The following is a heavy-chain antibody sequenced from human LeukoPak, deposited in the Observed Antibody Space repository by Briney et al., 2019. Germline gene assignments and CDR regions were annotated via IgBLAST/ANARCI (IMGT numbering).Heavy chain of an antibody. V-gene: IGHV3-74*01. Sequence: GGSLRLSCAASGFTFSNYWMHWVRQAPGKGLVWVSRINSDGINTSYADSVKGRFTISRDNAKNTLNLQMNSLRAEDTAVYYCARDEVGRYYDFWSGYSDWGQGTLVTVSS. CDR2: INSDGINT. CDR3: ARDEVGRYYDFWSGYSD. D-gene: IGHD3-3*01. J-gene: IGHJ4*02. CDR1: GFTFSNYW.